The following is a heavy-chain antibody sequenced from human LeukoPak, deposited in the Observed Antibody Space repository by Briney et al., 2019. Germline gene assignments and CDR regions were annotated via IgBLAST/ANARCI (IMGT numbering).Heavy chain of an antibody. CDR1: GFTFSSYS. D-gene: IGHD2-21*02. Sequence: GGSLRLSCAASGFTFSSYSMNWVRQAPGKGLEWVSSISGSSSYIYYADSVKGRFTISRDNAKNSLYLQMNNLRAEDTAVYYCARDSAYCGGDCYDYWGQGTLVTVSS. J-gene: IGHJ4*02. CDR3: ARDSAYCGGDCYDY. CDR2: ISGSSSYI. V-gene: IGHV3-21*01.